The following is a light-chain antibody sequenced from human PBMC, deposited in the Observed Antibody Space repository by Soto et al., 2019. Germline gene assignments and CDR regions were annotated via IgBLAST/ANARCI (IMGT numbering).Light chain of an antibody. CDR1: SSDVGGYSY. J-gene: IGLJ1*01. Sequence: QSALTQPRSVSGSPGQSVTISCTGTSSDVGGYSYVSWYQQHPGKAPKLMIYDVKTRPSGIPDRFSGSKSGNTASLTISGLQAEDEADYYCFSYAGSYPLVFGTGTKLTVL. CDR3: FSYAGSYPLV. V-gene: IGLV2-11*01. CDR2: DVK.